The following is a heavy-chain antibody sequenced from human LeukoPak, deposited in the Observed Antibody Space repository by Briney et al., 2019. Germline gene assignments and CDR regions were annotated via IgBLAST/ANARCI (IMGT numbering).Heavy chain of an antibody. D-gene: IGHD3-10*01. CDR1: GLTVSRNY. V-gene: IGHV3-66*01. CDR3: ARDKEEYGGSYDY. J-gene: IGHJ4*02. CDR2: FYSGGST. Sequence: GGSLRLSCAAAGLTVSRNYMSWVRQAPGKGLEWVSVFYSGGSTYYADSVKGRFTISRDNSKNTLYLQMNSLRAEDTAIYYCARDKEEYGGSYDYWGQGTLVTVSS.